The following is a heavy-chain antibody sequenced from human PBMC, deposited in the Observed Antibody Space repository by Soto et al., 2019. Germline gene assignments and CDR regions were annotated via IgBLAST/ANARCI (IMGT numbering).Heavy chain of an antibody. J-gene: IGHJ4*02. Sequence: GASVKVSCKASGYTFTSLAIHWVRQAPGQGLEWMGWINAGNGNIKHSQKFQHRVTITRDTSASTAYMELSSLRFEDTAVYYCARDGAVAGDSNFDYWGQGTLVTVSS. CDR1: GYTFTSLA. V-gene: IGHV1-3*01. CDR3: ARDGAVAGDSNFDY. D-gene: IGHD6-19*01. CDR2: INAGNGNI.